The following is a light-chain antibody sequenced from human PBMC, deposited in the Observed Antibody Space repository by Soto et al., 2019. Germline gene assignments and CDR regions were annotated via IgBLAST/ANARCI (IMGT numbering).Light chain of an antibody. J-gene: IGKJ4*01. Sequence: EIVMTQSPATLSVSPGERATLSCRASQSVSSNLAWYQQKPGQAPSLLIYGASTRATGIPARFSGSGSGTDFTLTISSLEPEDFAVYYCQQRSNWRWLTFGGGTKVDIK. CDR1: QSVSSN. V-gene: IGKV3-15*01. CDR3: QQRSNWRWLT. CDR2: GAS.